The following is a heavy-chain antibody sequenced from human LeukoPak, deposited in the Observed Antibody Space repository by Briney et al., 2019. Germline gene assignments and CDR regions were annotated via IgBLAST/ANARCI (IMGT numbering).Heavy chain of an antibody. CDR2: INHSGST. V-gene: IGHV4-34*01. CDR1: GGSFSGYY. J-gene: IGHJ5*02. D-gene: IGHD1-26*01. Sequence: SETLSLTCAVYGGSFSGYYWSWIRQPPGKGLEWIGEINHSGSTNYNPSLKSRVTISVDTSKNQFSLKLSSVTAADTAVYYCARGRLARSGPWGQGTLVTVSS. CDR3: ARGRLARSGP.